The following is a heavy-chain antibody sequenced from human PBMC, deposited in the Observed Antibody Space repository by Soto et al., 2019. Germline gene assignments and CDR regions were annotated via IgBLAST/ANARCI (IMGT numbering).Heavy chain of an antibody. Sequence: TLSLPCTVSGGSLSSGGYYWSWSRQHPGKGLEWIGYIYYSGSTYYNQSINSRVTISLDTSKKQFSLKLSSFTSSDTAVYYCARERRGYSYGYPFDYWGQGTLGTVSS. V-gene: IGHV4-31*03. D-gene: IGHD5-18*01. CDR2: IYYSGST. J-gene: IGHJ4*02. CDR3: ARERRGYSYGYPFDY. CDR1: GGSLSSGGYY.